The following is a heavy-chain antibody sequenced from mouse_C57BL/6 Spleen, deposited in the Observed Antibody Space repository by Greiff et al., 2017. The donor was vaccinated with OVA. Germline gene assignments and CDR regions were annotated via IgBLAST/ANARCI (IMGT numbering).Heavy chain of an antibody. CDR3: ARQLRPRYFDV. CDR1: GYTFTSYW. J-gene: IGHJ1*03. CDR2: IDPSDSYT. V-gene: IGHV1-50*01. D-gene: IGHD3-2*02. Sequence: QVQLKQSGAELVKPGASVKLSCKASGYTFTSYWMQWVKQRPGQGLEWIGEIDPSDSYTNYNQKFKGKATLTVDTSSSTAYMQLSSLTSEDSAVYYCARQLRPRYFDVWGTGTTVTVSS.